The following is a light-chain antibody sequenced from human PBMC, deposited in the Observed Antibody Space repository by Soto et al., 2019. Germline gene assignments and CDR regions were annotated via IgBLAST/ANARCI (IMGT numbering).Light chain of an antibody. CDR1: SSNIGAGYD. CDR2: GNR. CDR3: QSCDSSLSGEGV. Sequence: QSVLAQPPSVSGAPGQRVTISCTGTSSNIGAGYDVHWYQQFPGTAPKLLIYGNRNRPSGVPDRFSGSKSGTSASLAITGIQAEDEATYYCQSCDSSLSGEGVFGNGTKVTVL. J-gene: IGLJ1*01. V-gene: IGLV1-40*01.